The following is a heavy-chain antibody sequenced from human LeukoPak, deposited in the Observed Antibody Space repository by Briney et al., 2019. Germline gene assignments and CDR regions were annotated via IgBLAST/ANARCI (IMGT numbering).Heavy chain of an antibody. J-gene: IGHJ6*02. CDR2: IRSKANSYAT. CDR1: GFTFSGSA. CDR3: TRPQYQTTVVTPFYYYGMDV. V-gene: IGHV3-73*01. Sequence: PGGSLRLSCAASGFTFSGSAMHWVRQASGKGLEWVGRIRSKANSYATAYAASVKGRFTISRDDSKNTAYLQMNSLKTEDTAVYYCTRPQYQTTVVTPFYYYGMDVWGQGTTVTVSS. D-gene: IGHD4-23*01.